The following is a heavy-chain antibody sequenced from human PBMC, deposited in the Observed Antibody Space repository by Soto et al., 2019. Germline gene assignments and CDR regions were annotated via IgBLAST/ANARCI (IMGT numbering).Heavy chain of an antibody. CDR3: ARENGDSLHDAFDI. Sequence: QVQLVESGGGVVQPGRSLRLSCAASGFTFSSYGMHWVRQAPGKGLEWVAVIWYDGSNKYYADSVKGRFTISRDNSKNTLYLQMNSLRAEDTAVYYCARENGDSLHDAFDIWRQGTMVTVSS. CDR2: IWYDGSNK. V-gene: IGHV3-33*01. CDR1: GFTFSSYG. D-gene: IGHD4-17*01. J-gene: IGHJ3*02.